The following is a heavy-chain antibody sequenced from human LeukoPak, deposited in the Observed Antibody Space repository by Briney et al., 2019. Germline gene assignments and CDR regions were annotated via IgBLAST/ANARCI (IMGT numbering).Heavy chain of an antibody. CDR2: IWNDGSNK. CDR1: GFTFRNYG. Sequence: GGSLRLSCAASGFTFRNYGIHWVRQAPGKGLEGVAIIWNDGSNKYYGDSVKGRFTISRDNSKNTAYLQMRSLRGEETALYYCAREGSSTIFFGSGTHSGGAFDIWGQGAVVTVSS. J-gene: IGHJ3*02. D-gene: IGHD3-10*01. V-gene: IGHV3-33*01. CDR3: AREGSSTIFFGSGTHSGGAFDI.